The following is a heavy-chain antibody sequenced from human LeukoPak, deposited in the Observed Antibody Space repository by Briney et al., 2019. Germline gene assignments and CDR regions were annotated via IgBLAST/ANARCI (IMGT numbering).Heavy chain of an antibody. CDR1: GFTFSSYA. V-gene: IGHV3-23*01. J-gene: IGHJ4*02. Sequence: GXXXRLXCAASGFTFSSYAMSWVRQAPGXXXXXVSAISGSGGTAYYADSVKGRFTISRDNSKNTLYLQMNSLRAEDTAVYYCAKKGYYDGSGYYMYYFDHWGQGTLVTVSS. CDR3: AKKGYYDGSGYYMYYFDH. CDR2: ISGSGGTA. D-gene: IGHD3-22*01.